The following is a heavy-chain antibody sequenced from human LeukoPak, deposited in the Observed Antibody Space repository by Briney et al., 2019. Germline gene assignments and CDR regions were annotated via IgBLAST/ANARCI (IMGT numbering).Heavy chain of an antibody. CDR1: GGSISSGDYY. CDR3: ARDPIKDSSSWCGEGNYNWFDP. D-gene: IGHD6-13*01. J-gene: IGHJ5*02. V-gene: IGHV4-61*02. CDR2: IYGSGST. Sequence: SQTLSLTCTVSGGSISSGDYYWSWIRQPAGKGLEWIGRIYGSGSTDYNPSLKSRVTMSVDTSKNQFSLKLRPVTAADTAVYYCARDPIKDSSSWCGEGNYNWFDPWGQGTLVTVSS.